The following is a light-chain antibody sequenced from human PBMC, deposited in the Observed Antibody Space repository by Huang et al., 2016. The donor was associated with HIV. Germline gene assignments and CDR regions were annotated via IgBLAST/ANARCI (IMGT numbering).Light chain of an antibody. CDR3: QQYGSSPWT. CDR2: GAS. CDR1: QSVSSIY. Sequence: EIVLTQSPGTLSLSPGERATLSCRASQSVSSIYLAWYQQKPGQAPRLVIYGASSRDTGIPDRFSCSGSGTEFTLTISRLEAEDFAVYYCQQYGSSPWTFGQGTKVESK. J-gene: IGKJ1*01. V-gene: IGKV3-20*01.